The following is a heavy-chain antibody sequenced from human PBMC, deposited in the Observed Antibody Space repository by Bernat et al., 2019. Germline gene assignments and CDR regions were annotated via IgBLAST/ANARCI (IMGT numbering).Heavy chain of an antibody. CDR3: ARDPHYSNYGWFDP. J-gene: IGHJ5*02. Sequence: VQLLESGGGLVQPGRSLRLSCAASGFTFSSYAMHWVRQAPGKGLEWVAVISYDGSNKYYADSVKGRFTISRDNSKNTLYLQMNSLRAEDTAVYYCARDPHYSNYGWFDPWGQGTLVTVSS. D-gene: IGHD4-11*01. CDR1: GFTFSSYA. V-gene: IGHV3-30*01. CDR2: ISYDGSNK.